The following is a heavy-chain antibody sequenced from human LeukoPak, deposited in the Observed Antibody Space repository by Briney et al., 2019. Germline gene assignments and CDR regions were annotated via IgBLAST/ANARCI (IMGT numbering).Heavy chain of an antibody. CDR3: ARDLRGYSSSWYVDY. D-gene: IGHD6-13*01. J-gene: IGHJ4*02. Sequence: GGSLRLSCAASGFTVSSNYMSWVRQAPGKGLEWVSVIYSGGSTYYADSVKGRFTISRDNSKNTLYLQMNSLRAEDTAVYYCARDLRGYSSSWYVDYWGQGTLVTVS. CDR2: IYSGGST. CDR1: GFTVSSNY. V-gene: IGHV3-66*01.